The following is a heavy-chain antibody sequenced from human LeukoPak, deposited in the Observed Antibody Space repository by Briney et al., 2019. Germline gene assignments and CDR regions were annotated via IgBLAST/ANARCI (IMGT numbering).Heavy chain of an antibody. CDR1: GFTFSSYG. CDR2: ISHDGSNK. Sequence: GRSLRLSCAASGFTFSSYGMHWVRQAPGKGLEWAAAISHDGSNKYYADSVKGRFTISRDNSKNTLYLQMNSLRAEDTAMYYCANGGPDHWKDWGQGTLVTVSS. J-gene: IGHJ4*02. D-gene: IGHD1-1*01. V-gene: IGHV3-30*18. CDR3: ANGGPDHWKD.